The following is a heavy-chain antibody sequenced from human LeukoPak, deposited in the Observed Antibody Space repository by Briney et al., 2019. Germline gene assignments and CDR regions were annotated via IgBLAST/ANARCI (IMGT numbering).Heavy chain of an antibody. D-gene: IGHD1-1*01. V-gene: IGHV1-2*02. CDR2: INPNSGGS. CDR1: GYTFTGYY. Sequence: ATVKNFCVASGYTFTGYYIHWVRQSPGQGLEWMGWINPNSGGSNYAQKFQGRVTMTRDTSISTAYMEMSRLRSDDTAVYYCARDVSAGGTKWFDPWGQ. J-gene: IGHJ5*02. CDR3: ARDVSAGGTKWFDP.